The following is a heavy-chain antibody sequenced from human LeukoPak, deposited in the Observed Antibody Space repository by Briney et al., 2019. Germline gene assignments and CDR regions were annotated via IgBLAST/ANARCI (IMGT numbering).Heavy chain of an antibody. CDR2: ISYDGSTK. CDR1: GFTFSSYG. V-gene: IGHV3-30*18. D-gene: IGHD3-22*01. Sequence: GGSLRLSCAASGFTFSSYGMHWVRQAPGKGLEWVAVISYDGSTKYYADSVKGRFTISRDNSKNTLYLQMNSLRDEDTALYYCAKGIYYDDSGYYYGGGAFDYWGQGTLVTVSS. J-gene: IGHJ4*02. CDR3: AKGIYYDDSGYYYGGGAFDY.